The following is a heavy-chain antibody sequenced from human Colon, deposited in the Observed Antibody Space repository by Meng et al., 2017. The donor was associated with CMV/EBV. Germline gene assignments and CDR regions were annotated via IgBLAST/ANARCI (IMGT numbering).Heavy chain of an antibody. CDR1: GLNVINSY. V-gene: IGHV3-53*01. CDR3: ARPAGL. CDR2: IYTGGGT. Sequence: GGSLRLSCAASGLNVINSYLIWVRQAPERGLEWVSLIYTGGGTDYADSVRGRFAISRDASKNTLYLQMDSLRVEDSAIYYCARPAGLWGQGTLVTVSS. J-gene: IGHJ4*02.